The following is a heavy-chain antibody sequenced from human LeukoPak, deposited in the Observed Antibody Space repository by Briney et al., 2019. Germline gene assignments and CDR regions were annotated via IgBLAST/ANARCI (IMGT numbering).Heavy chain of an antibody. V-gene: IGHV4-31*03. Sequence: NPSETLSLTCTVSGGSISSGGYYWRWIRQHPGKGLEWIGYMYYSGSTYYNPSLKSRVTISIDTSKNQFSLKLSSVTAADTAMFYCARGPQTFYDILTGYSFDYWGQGTLVTVSS. J-gene: IGHJ4*02. CDR3: ARGPQTFYDILTGYSFDY. CDR2: MYYSGST. CDR1: GGSISSGGYY. D-gene: IGHD3-9*01.